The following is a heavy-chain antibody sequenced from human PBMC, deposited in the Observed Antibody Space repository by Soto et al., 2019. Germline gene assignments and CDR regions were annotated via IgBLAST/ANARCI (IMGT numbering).Heavy chain of an antibody. V-gene: IGHV3-11*01. Sequence: VQLVASGGGLVKPGGSLRRSCAASGFTFSDYYMSWIRQAPGKGLEWVSYITSSGSTIYYADSVKGRFTISRDNAKNSLYLQMNSLRAEDTAVYYCARENEQWVAADNWGQGTLVTVSS. D-gene: IGHD6-19*01. CDR3: ARENEQWVAADN. CDR1: GFTFSDYY. CDR2: ITSSGSTI. J-gene: IGHJ4*02.